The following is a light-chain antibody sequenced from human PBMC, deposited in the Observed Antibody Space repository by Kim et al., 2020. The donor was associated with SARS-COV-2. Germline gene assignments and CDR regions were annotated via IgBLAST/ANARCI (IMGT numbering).Light chain of an antibody. V-gene: IGLV1-44*01. J-gene: IGLJ3*02. CDR3: AAWDDSLNGPV. CDR1: SSNIGSNT. Sequence: QSVLTQPPSASGTPGQSVTISCSGSSSNIGSNTVNWYQQLPGTAPKLLIYSNNQRPLGVPDRFSGSKSGTSASLAISGLQSEDEADYYCAAWDDSLNGPVFGGGTKLTVL. CDR2: SNN.